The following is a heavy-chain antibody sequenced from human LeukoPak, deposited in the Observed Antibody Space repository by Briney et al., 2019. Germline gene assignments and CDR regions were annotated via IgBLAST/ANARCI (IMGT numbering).Heavy chain of an antibody. CDR1: GYTFTGYY. CDR2: INPNSGGT. V-gene: IGHV1-2*02. J-gene: IGHJ5*02. D-gene: IGHD3-22*01. Sequence: ASVKVSCKASGYTFTGYYVHWVRQAPGQGLEWMGWINPNSGGTNYAQKFQGRVTMTRDTSISTAYMELSRLRSDDTAVYYCAREGYYDSSGYLNWFDPWGQGTLVTVSS. CDR3: AREGYYDSSGYLNWFDP.